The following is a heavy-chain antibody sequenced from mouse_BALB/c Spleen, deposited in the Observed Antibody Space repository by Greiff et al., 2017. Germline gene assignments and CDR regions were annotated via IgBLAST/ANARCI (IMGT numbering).Heavy chain of an antibody. D-gene: IGHD2-4*01. J-gene: IGHJ2*01. CDR1: GFTFSDYY. CDR3: ASSTMITRGYFDY. Sequence: EVHLVESGGGLVKPGGSLKLSCAASGFTFSDYYMYWVRQTPEKRLEWVATISDGGSYTYYPDSVKGRFTISRDNAKNNLYLQMSSLKSEDTAMYYCASSTMITRGYFDYWGQGTTLTVSS. CDR2: ISDGGSYT. V-gene: IGHV5-4*02.